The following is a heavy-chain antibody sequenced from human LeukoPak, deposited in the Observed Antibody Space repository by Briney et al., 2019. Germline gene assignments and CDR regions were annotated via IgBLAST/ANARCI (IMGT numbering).Heavy chain of an antibody. Sequence: SGGSLRLSCAASGFTFSSYWMSWVRQAPGKGLEWVANIKQDGSEKNYADSVKGRFTISRDNAKNSLELQMNSLRDEDTAVYYCARAGGYASSWAYWGQGTLGTVSS. CDR1: GFTFSSYW. CDR2: IKQDGSEK. V-gene: IGHV3-7*01. CDR3: ARAGGYASSWAY. J-gene: IGHJ4*02. D-gene: IGHD5-12*01.